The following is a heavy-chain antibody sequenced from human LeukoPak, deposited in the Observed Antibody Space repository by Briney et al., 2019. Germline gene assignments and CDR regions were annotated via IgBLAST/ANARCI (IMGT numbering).Heavy chain of an antibody. J-gene: IGHJ4*02. CDR2: IYYSGST. V-gene: IGHV4-38-2*02. D-gene: IGHD1-7*01. CDR3: AGVIGNYDGRLDY. Sequence: PSETLSLTCTVSGYSISSGYYWAWIRQPPGKGLEWIGSIYYSGSTNYNPSLKSRVTISLDTSRNRFSLKLTSVTAADTATYYCAGVIGNYDGRLDYWGQGTLVTVSS. CDR1: GYSISSGYY.